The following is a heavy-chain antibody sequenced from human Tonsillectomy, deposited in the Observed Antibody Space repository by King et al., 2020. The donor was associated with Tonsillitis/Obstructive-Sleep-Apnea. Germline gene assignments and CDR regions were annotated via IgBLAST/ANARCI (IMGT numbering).Heavy chain of an antibody. J-gene: IGHJ5*02. Sequence: LQLVQSGAEVKKPGASVKVSCKASGYTFNSNYMHWVRQAPGQGLEWMGIINPSGGTTTYAQKFQGRVTMTTDTSTSTFYMELRRLTSEDTAVYYCARDQADLGYNFWSGLNWFDPWGQGTLVTVSS. V-gene: IGHV1-46*02. CDR2: INPSGGTT. CDR3: ARDQADLGYNFWSGLNWFDP. D-gene: IGHD3-3*01. CDR1: GYTFNSNY.